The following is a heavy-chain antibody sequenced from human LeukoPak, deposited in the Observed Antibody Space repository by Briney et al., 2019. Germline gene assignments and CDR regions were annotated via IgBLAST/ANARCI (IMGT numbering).Heavy chain of an antibody. CDR3: AKDDSGIVGTTNLDS. V-gene: IGHV3-23*01. J-gene: IGHJ4*02. CDR1: GFTFSSYA. D-gene: IGHD1-26*01. Sequence: GGSLRLSCAASGFTFSSYAMSWVRQAPGKGLEWVSAISGSGGSTYYADSVKGRFTISRDNSKNTLYLQMNSLRAEDTAVYYCAKDDSGIVGTTNLDSWGQGTLVTVSS. CDR2: ISGSGGST.